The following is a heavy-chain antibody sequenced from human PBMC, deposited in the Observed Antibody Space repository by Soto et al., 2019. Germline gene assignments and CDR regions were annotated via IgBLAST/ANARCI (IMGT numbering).Heavy chain of an antibody. CDR1: GFTFRSYA. D-gene: IGHD6-19*01. CDR2: ISYDESDK. CDR3: ARDLSVAGPDY. Sequence: XVSLRLSCAASGFTFRSYAMHWVRQAPGKGLEWVAVISYDESDKYYADSLKGRFTISRDNSKNTLYLQMNSLRGEDTAVYYCARDLSVAGPDYWGQGTLVTVSS. V-gene: IGHV3-30*03. J-gene: IGHJ4*02.